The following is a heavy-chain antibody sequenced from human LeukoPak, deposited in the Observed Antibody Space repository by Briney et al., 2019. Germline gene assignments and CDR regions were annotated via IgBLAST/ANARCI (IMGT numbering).Heavy chain of an antibody. Sequence: ASVKVSCKASGGSFSSYAISWVRQAPGQGLEWMGGIIPIFGTANYAQKFQGRVTITADKSTSTAYMELSSLRSEDTAVYYCARGATIDYYYYYYMDVWGKGTTVTISS. D-gene: IGHD5-12*01. V-gene: IGHV1-69*06. CDR3: ARGATIDYYYYYYMDV. CDR2: IIPIFGTA. CDR1: GGSFSSYA. J-gene: IGHJ6*03.